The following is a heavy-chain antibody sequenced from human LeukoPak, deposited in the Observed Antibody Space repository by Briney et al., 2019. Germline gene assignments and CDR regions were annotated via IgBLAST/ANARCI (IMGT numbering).Heavy chain of an antibody. Sequence: SVKVSCKSSGGTFSSFAISWVRQAPGQGLEWIGGNTPMSGTANYTQKFQGRVTITTDESTNTAFMEMNSLRFEDSAVYYCAFYRLCSPGTCHYYFYMDVWGKGTTVTVSS. CDR3: AFYRLCSPGTCHYYFYMDV. J-gene: IGHJ6*03. D-gene: IGHD1-1*01. V-gene: IGHV1-69*05. CDR2: NTPMSGTA. CDR1: GGTFSSFA.